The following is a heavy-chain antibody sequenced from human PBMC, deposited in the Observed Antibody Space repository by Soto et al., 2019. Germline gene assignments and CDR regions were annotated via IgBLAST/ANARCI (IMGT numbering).Heavy chain of an antibody. V-gene: IGHV1-18*01. CDR3: AASQQFAY. CDR2: INTYNGET. J-gene: IGHJ4*02. D-gene: IGHD6-13*01. Sequence: QVQLVQSGAEVKKPGASVKVSCKTTGYTFTNYGFNWVRQAPGQGLEWTGWINTYNGETNYAQKFQGRVTMTTDTSTSTAYLELRGLRSDDTAIYYCAASQQFAYWGQGTLVSVSS. CDR1: GYTFTNYG.